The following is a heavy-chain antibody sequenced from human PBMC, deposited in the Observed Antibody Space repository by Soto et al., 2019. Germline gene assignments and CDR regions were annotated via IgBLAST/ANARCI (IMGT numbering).Heavy chain of an antibody. CDR3: ARVSGARGPFDT. CDR1: GYVFTSYY. Sequence: QVQLVQSGTEVKRPGASVKVSCKASGYVFTSYYMHWVRQAPGQGLEWMGVINPSGGSTAYAQKFQGRVTMTMDTSTSTVYMELSSLRSEDTAVYYCARVSGARGPFDTWGQGTMVTVSS. J-gene: IGHJ3*02. V-gene: IGHV1-46*01. CDR2: INPSGGST. D-gene: IGHD3-10*01.